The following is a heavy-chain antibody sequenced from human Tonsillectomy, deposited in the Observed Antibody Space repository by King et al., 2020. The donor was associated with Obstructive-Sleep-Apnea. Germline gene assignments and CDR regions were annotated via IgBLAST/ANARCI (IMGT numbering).Heavy chain of an antibody. Sequence: VQLQQWGAGLLRPSETLSLTCGVYGGSFSDYYWSWIRQPPGKGLEWIGEINHSGSTNSNPSLKSRVTISVDMSKNQFSLTLTSVTAADTDVYYCARGSGAADVNWFDPWGQGALVTVSS. CDR1: GGSFSDYY. J-gene: IGHJ5*02. D-gene: IGHD6-13*01. CDR2: INHSGST. CDR3: ARGSGAADVNWFDP. V-gene: IGHV4-34*01.